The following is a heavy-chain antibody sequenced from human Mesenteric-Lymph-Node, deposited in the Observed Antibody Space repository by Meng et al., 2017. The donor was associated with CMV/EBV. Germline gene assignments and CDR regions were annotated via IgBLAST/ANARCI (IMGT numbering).Heavy chain of an antibody. CDR1: GFTFSSYW. CDR3: ARSYDFWSGYSYYFDY. Sequence: GESLKISCAASGFTFSSYWMSWVRQAPGKGLEWVANIKQDGSEKYYVDSVKGRFTISRDNAKNSLYLQMNSLRAEDTAVNYCARSYDFWSGYSYYFDYWGQGTLVTVSS. J-gene: IGHJ4*02. CDR2: IKQDGSEK. V-gene: IGHV3-7*01. D-gene: IGHD3-3*01.